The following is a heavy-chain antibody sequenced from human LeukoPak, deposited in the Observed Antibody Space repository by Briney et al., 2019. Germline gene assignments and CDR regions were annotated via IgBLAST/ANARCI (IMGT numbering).Heavy chain of an antibody. CDR2: IKQDGSEK. CDR3: ARDLGSSGWYNFDY. Sequence: PGGSLRLSCAASGFTFSSYWMSWVRQAPGKGLEWVANIKQDGSEKYYVDSVKGRFTISRDNAKNSLYLQMNSLRAEDTAVYYCARDLGSSGWYNFDYWGQGTLVTVSS. D-gene: IGHD6-19*01. CDR1: GFTFSSYW. V-gene: IGHV3-7*05. J-gene: IGHJ4*02.